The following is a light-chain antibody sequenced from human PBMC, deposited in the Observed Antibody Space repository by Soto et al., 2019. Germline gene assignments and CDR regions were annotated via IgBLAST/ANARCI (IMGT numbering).Light chain of an antibody. CDR1: SSNIGAGYD. V-gene: IGLV1-40*01. J-gene: IGLJ1*01. CDR2: GNS. Sequence: QSVLTQPPSVSWAPGQRVTISCTGSSSNIGAGYDVHWYQQLPGTAPKLLIYGNSNRPSGVPDRFSGSKSGTSASLAITGLQAEDEADYYCPSYDSSLSGYVFGTGTKVTVL. CDR3: PSYDSSLSGYV.